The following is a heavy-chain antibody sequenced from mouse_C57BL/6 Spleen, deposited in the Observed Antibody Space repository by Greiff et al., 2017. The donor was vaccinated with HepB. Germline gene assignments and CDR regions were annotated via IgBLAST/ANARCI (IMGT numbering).Heavy chain of an antibody. CDR2: IDPETGGT. CDR1: GYTFTDYE. V-gene: IGHV1-15*01. Sequence: QVQLQQSGAELVRPGASVTLSCKASGYTFTDYEMHWVKQTPVHGLEWIGAIDPETGGTAYNQKFKSKAILTADKSSSTAYMELRSLTSEDSAVYYCSMVTGTYWGQGTLVTVSA. CDR3: SMVTGTY. D-gene: IGHD2-2*01. J-gene: IGHJ3*01.